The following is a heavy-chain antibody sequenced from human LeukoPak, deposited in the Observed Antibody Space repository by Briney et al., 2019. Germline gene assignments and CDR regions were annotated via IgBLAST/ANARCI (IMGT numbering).Heavy chain of an antibody. CDR2: ISAYNGNT. CDR1: GYTFTSYG. D-gene: IGHD6-19*01. V-gene: IGHV1-18*01. Sequence: ASVKVSCKASGYTFTSYGISWVRQAPRQGLEWMGWISAYNGNTNYAQKLQGRVTMTTDTSTSTAYMELRSLRSDDTAVYYCARLSGWYPKVEFYYFDYWGQGTLLTVSS. J-gene: IGHJ4*02. CDR3: ARLSGWYPKVEFYYFDY.